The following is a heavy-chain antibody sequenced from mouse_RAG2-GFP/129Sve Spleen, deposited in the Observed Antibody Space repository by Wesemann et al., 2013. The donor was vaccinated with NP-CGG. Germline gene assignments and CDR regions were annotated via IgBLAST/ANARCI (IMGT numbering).Heavy chain of an antibody. D-gene: IGHD2-1*01. CDR1: GYSITSDYA. Sequence: DVQLQESGPGLVKPSQSLSLTCTVTGYSITSDYAWNWIRQFPGNKLEWMGYISYSGSTSYNPSLKSRISITRDTSKNQFFLQLNSVTTEDTATYYCASYYGNYYAMDYWGGSRGTSVTVSS. J-gene: IGHJ4*01. CDR2: ISYSGST. V-gene: IGHV3-2*02. CDR3: ASYYGNYYAMDY.